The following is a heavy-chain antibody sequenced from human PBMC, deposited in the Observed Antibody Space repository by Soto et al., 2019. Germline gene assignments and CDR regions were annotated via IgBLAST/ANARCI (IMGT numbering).Heavy chain of an antibody. J-gene: IGHJ4*02. CDR2: ISGSGSST. CDR1: GFTFSSYG. Sequence: GGSLRLSCAASGFTFSSYGMSWVRQAPGEGLEWVSDISGSGSSTYYADSVKGRFTISRDNSKNTLYLQMYSLRAEDTAVYYCAKTGPGSSYGYYFDSWGQGTLVTVS. D-gene: IGHD5-18*01. CDR3: AKTGPGSSYGYYFDS. V-gene: IGHV3-23*01.